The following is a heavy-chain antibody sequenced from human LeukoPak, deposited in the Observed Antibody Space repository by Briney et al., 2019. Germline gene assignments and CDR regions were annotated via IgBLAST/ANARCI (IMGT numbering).Heavy chain of an antibody. CDR2: ISTSGGTT. CDR1: GFTLSSYA. J-gene: IGHJ3*02. D-gene: IGHD3-10*01. CDR3: AKDEVLWFGERAFDI. Sequence: PGGSLRLSCAASGFTLSSYAMNWVRQAPGKGLDWVSVISTSGGTTYYADSVKGRLTISRDNSKNPLYLQMNSLSVEDTAVYYCAKDEVLWFGERAFDIWGHGTMVTVSS. V-gene: IGHV3-23*01.